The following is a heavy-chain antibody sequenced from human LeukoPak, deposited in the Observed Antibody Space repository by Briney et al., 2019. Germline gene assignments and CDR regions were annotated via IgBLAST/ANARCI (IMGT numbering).Heavy chain of an antibody. CDR2: IYYSGST. V-gene: IGHV4-59*01. Sequence: SETLSLTCTVSGGSISSYFWSWIRQPPGKGLEWIGYIYYSGSTNYNHSLKSRVTISVDTSKSQFSLKLSSVTAADTAVYYCARKGASSSWYVDYYYGMDVWGQGTTVTVSS. J-gene: IGHJ6*02. CDR3: ARKGASSSWYVDYYYGMDV. D-gene: IGHD6-13*01. CDR1: GGSISSYF.